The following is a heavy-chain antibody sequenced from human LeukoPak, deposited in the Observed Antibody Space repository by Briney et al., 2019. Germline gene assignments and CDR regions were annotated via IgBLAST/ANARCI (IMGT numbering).Heavy chain of an antibody. V-gene: IGHV3-13*01. D-gene: IGHD6-13*01. Sequence: GGSLRLSCAASGFTFSSYDIHWVRQATGKGLEWVSGIGTAGEIYYPGSVKGRFTISRENAKNSLYLQMNGLRAGDTAVYYCARAAYSSTWYSRYFDLWGRGTLVTVSS. J-gene: IGHJ2*01. CDR2: IGTAGEI. CDR1: GFTFSSYD. CDR3: ARAAYSSTWYSRYFDL.